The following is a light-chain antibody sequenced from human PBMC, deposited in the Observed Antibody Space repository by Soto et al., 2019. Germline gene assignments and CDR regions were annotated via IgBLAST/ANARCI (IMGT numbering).Light chain of an antibody. Sequence: PGERATLSCRASQGVSSYLAWYQQKPGQAPRLLIYDASNRATGIPARFSGSGSGTDFTLTISSLEPEDFAVYYCQQRSNWPPITFGQGTRLEIK. CDR3: QQRSNWPPIT. CDR1: QGVSSY. CDR2: DAS. V-gene: IGKV3-11*01. J-gene: IGKJ5*01.